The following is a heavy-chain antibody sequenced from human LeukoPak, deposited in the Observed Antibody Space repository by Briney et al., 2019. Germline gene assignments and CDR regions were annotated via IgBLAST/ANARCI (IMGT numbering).Heavy chain of an antibody. D-gene: IGHD4-17*01. CDR2: IIPLFGTR. CDR3: ARGGHDYGDYGELAF. V-gene: IGHV1-69*13. Sequence: SVKVSCKASRDTFNKYSISCVRQAPGQGLQWLGGIIPLFGTRKYAQKFQGRVTITADESTPTVHLELISLTSEDTAIYFCARGGHDYGDYGELAFWGQGALVTVSS. CDR1: RDTFNKYS. J-gene: IGHJ4*02.